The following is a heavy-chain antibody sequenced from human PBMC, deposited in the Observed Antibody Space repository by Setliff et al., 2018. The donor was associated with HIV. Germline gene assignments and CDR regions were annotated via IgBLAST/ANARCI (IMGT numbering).Heavy chain of an antibody. V-gene: IGHV1-8*01. Sequence: ASVKVSCKTAEYTSASYVINWVRQAAGQGLEWMGWIDPKSGNTGYAQEFQGRVTMTRNTSISTAYMELISLTSDDTAIYFCARGLRAYLGYWGQGTRVTVSS. D-gene: IGHD1-26*01. CDR1: EYTSASYV. CDR2: IDPKSGNT. CDR3: ARGLRAYLGY. J-gene: IGHJ4*02.